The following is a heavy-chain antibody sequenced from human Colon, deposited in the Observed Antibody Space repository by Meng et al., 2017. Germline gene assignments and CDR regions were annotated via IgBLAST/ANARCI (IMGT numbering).Heavy chain of an antibody. D-gene: IGHD2-15*01. CDR1: GESLGKYF. J-gene: IGHJ4*02. CDR3: ARGLGTIQRGYCSGGSCSSDY. V-gene: IGHV4-34*01. CDR2: ISHGGST. Sequence: QQCGACRLKPSETLSHTCAVSGESLGKYFCNWIRQPPGKGLEWIGEISHGGSTNYNPSLKSRVTISLDMSKNQFSLNLTSVTAADTAVYYCARGLGTIQRGYCSGGSCSSDYWGQGTLVTVSS.